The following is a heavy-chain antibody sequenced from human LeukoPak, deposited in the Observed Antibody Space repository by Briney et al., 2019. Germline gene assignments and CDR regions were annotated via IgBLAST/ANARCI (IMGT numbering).Heavy chain of an antibody. J-gene: IGHJ5*02. V-gene: IGHV3-48*01. CDR2: ISCNRSNI. CDR3: SREDYDFWSGYSTGPSVANWFDP. D-gene: IGHD3-3*01. CDR1: GFTFNNYS. Sequence: GGSLRLSCAASGFTFNNYSMNWVRQAPGKGLEWVAYISCNRSNIYYADSVKGRFTISRDNAKNSLYLQMNSQRAEYTAVYYCSREDYDFWSGYSTGPSVANWFDPWGEGNLVTVSS.